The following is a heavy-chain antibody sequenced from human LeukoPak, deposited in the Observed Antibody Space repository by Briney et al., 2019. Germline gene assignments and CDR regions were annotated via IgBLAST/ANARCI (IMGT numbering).Heavy chain of an antibody. Sequence: SETLSLTCAVYGGSFSGYYWSWIRQPPGKGLEWIGEINHSGSTNYNPSLKSRVTISVDTSKNQFPLKLSSVTAADTAVYYCARGGDGYNQSPHWFDPWGQGTLVTVSS. CDR2: INHSGST. CDR3: ARGGDGYNQSPHWFDP. J-gene: IGHJ5*02. V-gene: IGHV4-34*01. D-gene: IGHD5-24*01. CDR1: GGSFSGYY.